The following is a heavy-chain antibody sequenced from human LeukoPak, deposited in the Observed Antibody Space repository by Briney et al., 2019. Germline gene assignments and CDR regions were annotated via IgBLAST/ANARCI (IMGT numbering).Heavy chain of an antibody. V-gene: IGHV4-34*01. CDR2: INHSGST. J-gene: IGHJ4*02. CDR3: ARGPPLTYDGTGYYFFDS. CDR1: GGSLSGYW. D-gene: IGHD3-22*01. Sequence: SETVSLTCAVYGGSLSGYWWSWIRQPPGKGLEWIGEINHSGSTNYNPSLKSRVTISVDTSKNQFSLRLSSVTAADTAVYYCARGPPLTYDGTGYYFFDSWGQGTLVTVSS.